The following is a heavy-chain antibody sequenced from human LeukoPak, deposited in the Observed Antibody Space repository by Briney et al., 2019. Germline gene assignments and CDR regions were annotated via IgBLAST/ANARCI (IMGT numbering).Heavy chain of an antibody. Sequence: PGGSLRLSCAASGFTFSSYAMHWVRQAPGKGLEWVAVISYDGSNKYYADSVKGRFTISRDNSKNTLYLQMNSLRAEDTAVYYCARGTTTYYDFWSGYGVWGHGTLVTVSS. V-gene: IGHV3-30*14. D-gene: IGHD3-3*01. CDR3: ARGTTTYYDFWSGYGV. J-gene: IGHJ4*01. CDR2: ISYDGSNK. CDR1: GFTFSSYA.